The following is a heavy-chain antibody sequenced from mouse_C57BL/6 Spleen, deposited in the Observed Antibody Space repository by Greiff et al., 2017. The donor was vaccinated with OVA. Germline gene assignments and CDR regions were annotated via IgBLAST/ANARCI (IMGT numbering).Heavy chain of an antibody. J-gene: IGHJ1*03. CDR2: IDPETGGT. D-gene: IGHD2-3*01. CDR3: TMTDGYRYFDV. Sequence: LQESGAELVRPGASVTLSCKASGYTFTDYEMHWVKQTPVHGLEWIGAIDPETGGTAYNQKFKGKAILTADKSSSTAYMELRSLTSEDSAVYYCTMTDGYRYFDVWGTGTTVTVSS. CDR1: GYTFTDYE. V-gene: IGHV1-15*01.